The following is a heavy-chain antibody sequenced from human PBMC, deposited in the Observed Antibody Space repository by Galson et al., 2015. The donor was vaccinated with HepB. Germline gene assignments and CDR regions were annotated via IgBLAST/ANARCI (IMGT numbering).Heavy chain of an antibody. D-gene: IGHD2-2*01. CDR3: ARSLRPVIPAATYYYYGMDV. CDR2: IYPGDSDT. CDR1: GYSFTSYW. J-gene: IGHJ6*02. Sequence: QSGAEVKKPGESLKISCKGSGYSFTSYWIGWVRQMPGKGLEWMGIIYPGDSDTRYSPSFQGQVTISADKSISTAYLQWSSLKASDTAMYYCARSLRPVIPAATYYYYGMDVWGQGTTVTVSS. V-gene: IGHV5-51*03.